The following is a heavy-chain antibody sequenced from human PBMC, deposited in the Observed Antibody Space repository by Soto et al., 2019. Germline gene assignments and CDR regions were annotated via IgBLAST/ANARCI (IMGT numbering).Heavy chain of an antibody. D-gene: IGHD2-21*02. J-gene: IGHJ6*03. CDR3: ARDWPDTYCGGDCPLGYYYHDMDV. Sequence: QGQLVQSGAELKKPGASVSLSCKAAGFTFNAYYLHWVRQSPGEGLQWVGVIKPSKGFTNYPQKFQGRVTMTADTSTTTVYLELSGLKSEDTAVYFCARDWPDTYCGGDCPLGYYYHDMDVWGQVTAVTVSS. CDR2: IKPSKGFT. V-gene: IGHV1-46*02. CDR1: GFTFNAYY.